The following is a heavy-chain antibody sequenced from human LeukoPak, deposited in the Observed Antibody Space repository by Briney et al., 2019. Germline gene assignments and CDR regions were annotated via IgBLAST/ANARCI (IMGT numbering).Heavy chain of an antibody. D-gene: IGHD3-10*01. CDR1: GGSISSYY. Sequence: PSETLSLTCTVSGGSISSYYWSWIRQPPGKGLEWIGYIYYSGSTNYNPSLKSRVTISVDTSKNQFSLKLSSVTAADTAVYYCARDGVSANALMVRGVIDFTNWFDPWGQGTLVTVSS. CDR2: IYYSGST. CDR3: ARDGVSANALMVRGVIDFTNWFDP. J-gene: IGHJ5*02. V-gene: IGHV4-59*12.